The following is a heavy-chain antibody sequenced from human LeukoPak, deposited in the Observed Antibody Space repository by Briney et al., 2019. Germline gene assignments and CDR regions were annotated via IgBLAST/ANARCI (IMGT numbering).Heavy chain of an antibody. CDR3: AKEAVAGDYFDY. V-gene: IGHV3-23*01. Sequence: AGGSLRLSCAASGFTFSSYAMSWVRQAPGKGLEWVSAISGSGGSTYYADSVKGRFTIARDNSKNTLHLQMNSLRDEDTAVYYCAKEAVAGDYFDYWGQGTLVTVS. CDR2: ISGSGGST. J-gene: IGHJ4*02. CDR1: GFTFSSYA. D-gene: IGHD6-19*01.